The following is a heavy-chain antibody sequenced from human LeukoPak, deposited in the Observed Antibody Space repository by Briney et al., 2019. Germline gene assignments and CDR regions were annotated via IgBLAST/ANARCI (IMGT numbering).Heavy chain of an antibody. CDR3: AKDRYLWFGELGYMDV. D-gene: IGHD3-10*01. CDR1: GFTFSSYG. V-gene: IGHV3-30*18. CDR2: ISYDGSNK. Sequence: GGSLRLSCAASGFTFSSYGMHWVRQAPGKGLEWVAVISYDGSNKYYADSVKGRFTISRDNSKNTLYLQMNSLRAEDTAVYYCAKDRYLWFGELGYMDVWGKGTTVTVSS. J-gene: IGHJ6*03.